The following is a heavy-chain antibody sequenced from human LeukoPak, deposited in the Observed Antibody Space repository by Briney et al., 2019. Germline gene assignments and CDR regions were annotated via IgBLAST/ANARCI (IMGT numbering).Heavy chain of an antibody. CDR2: IAGSGSTS. J-gene: IGHJ4*02. V-gene: IGHV3-23*01. CDR1: GFIFMNNA. CDR3: AKWRDYDGLTGYYDSDC. D-gene: IGHD3-9*01. Sequence: PGAPLSLSVAASGFIFMNNAMSWVGQAPGKGLKWVSAIAGSGSTSWHADSVKGHFTISIDNSKNTFYLQMNILGADDTAVYYCAKWRDYDGLTGYYDSDCWGQGTLVTVSS.